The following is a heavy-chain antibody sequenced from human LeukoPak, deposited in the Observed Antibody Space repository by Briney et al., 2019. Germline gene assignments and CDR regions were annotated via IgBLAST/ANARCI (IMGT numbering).Heavy chain of an antibody. CDR1: GFTFSSYA. CDR2: ISGSGGST. J-gene: IGHJ4*02. V-gene: IGHV3-23*01. Sequence: PGGSLRLSCAASGFTFSSYAMSWVRQAPGKGLEWVSAISGSGGSTYYADSVKGRFTISRDNSKNTLYLQMNSLRAEDTAVYYCAKDLGPRGVAGNDYWGQETLVTVSS. D-gene: IGHD6-19*01. CDR3: AKDLGPRGVAGNDY.